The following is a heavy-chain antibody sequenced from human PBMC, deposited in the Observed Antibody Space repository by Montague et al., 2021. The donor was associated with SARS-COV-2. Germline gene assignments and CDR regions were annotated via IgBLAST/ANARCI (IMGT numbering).Heavy chain of an antibody. V-gene: IGHV4-61*02. CDR3: ARHERQWLRMYPYYFDY. Sequence: SETLSLTCTVSGGSISSDSYYWSWIRQPSGKGLEWIGRVYTTGSTNYNPCLKSRVTISGDTTRNQFSLRLTSVTAADTAVYYCARHERQWLRMYPYYFDYWGQGTLVTVSS. D-gene: IGHD5-12*01. J-gene: IGHJ4*02. CDR2: VYTTGST. CDR1: GGSISSDSYY.